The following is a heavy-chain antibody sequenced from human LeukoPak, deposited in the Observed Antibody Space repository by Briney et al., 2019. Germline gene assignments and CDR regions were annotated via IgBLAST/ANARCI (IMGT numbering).Heavy chain of an antibody. Sequence: ASVKVSCKASGYTFTSYGISWVRQAPGQGLEWMGWISAYNGNTNYAQKLQGRVTMTTDTSTSTACMELRSLRSDDTAVYYCARVPSSTSCPDYWGQGTLVTVSS. CDR1: GYTFTSYG. J-gene: IGHJ4*02. CDR2: ISAYNGNT. D-gene: IGHD2-2*01. V-gene: IGHV1-18*01. CDR3: ARVPSSTSCPDY.